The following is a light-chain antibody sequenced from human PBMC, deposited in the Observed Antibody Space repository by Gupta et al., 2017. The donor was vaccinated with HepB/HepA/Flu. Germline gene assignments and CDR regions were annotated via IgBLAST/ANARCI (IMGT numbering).Light chain of an antibody. V-gene: IGKV3-15*01. CDR2: RAS. Sequence: EVVMTQSPATLSVSPGERATLSCRASQSVASNLAWYQQRPGQAPRLLIYRASTRVTGIPARFSGSGSGTDFTLTISSLQSEDFAVYYCQQYDNWPPYTFGQGTKVEI. CDR1: QSVASN. CDR3: QQYDNWPPYT. J-gene: IGKJ2*01.